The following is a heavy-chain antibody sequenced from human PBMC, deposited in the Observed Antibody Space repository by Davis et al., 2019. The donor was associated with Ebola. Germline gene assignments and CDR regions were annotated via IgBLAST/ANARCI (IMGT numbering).Heavy chain of an antibody. CDR3: ARQADYYDSSGYPCFDY. D-gene: IGHD3-22*01. CDR1: GYTFTTYW. J-gene: IGHJ4*02. Sequence: GESLKISCKASGYTFTTYWISWVRQMPGKGLEWMGIIYPGDSDTRYSPSFQGQVTISADKSISTAYLQWSSLKASDTAMYYCARQADYYDSSGYPCFDYWGQGTLVTVSS. CDR2: IYPGDSDT. V-gene: IGHV5-51*01.